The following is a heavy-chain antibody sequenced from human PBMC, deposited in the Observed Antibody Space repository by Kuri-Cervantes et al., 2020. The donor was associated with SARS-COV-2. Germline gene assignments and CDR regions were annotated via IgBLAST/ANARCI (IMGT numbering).Heavy chain of an antibody. CDR3: AKAKTTVTTFDY. V-gene: IGHV3-30*18. J-gene: IGHJ4*02. Sequence: GGSLRLSCAASGFTFSSYGMHWVRQAPGKGLEWVAVISYDGSNKYYADSVKGRFTISRDNSKNTLYLQMNSLRAEDTAVYYCAKAKTTVTTFDYWGQGTLVTVSP. CDR1: GFTFSSYG. CDR2: ISYDGSNK. D-gene: IGHD4-17*01.